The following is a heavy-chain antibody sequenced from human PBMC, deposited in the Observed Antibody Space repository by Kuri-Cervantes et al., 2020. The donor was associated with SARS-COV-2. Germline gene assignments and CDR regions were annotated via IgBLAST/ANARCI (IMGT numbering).Heavy chain of an antibody. Sequence: SETLSLTCTVSGGSISSSSYYWGWIRQPPGKGLEWIGSIYYSGSTYYNPSLKSRVTISVDTSKNQFSLELSSVTAADTAVYYCARHCIAAAGTPFDYWGQGTLVTVSS. CDR1: GGSISSSSYY. J-gene: IGHJ4*02. V-gene: IGHV4-39*01. D-gene: IGHD6-13*01. CDR2: IYYSGST. CDR3: ARHCIAAAGTPFDY.